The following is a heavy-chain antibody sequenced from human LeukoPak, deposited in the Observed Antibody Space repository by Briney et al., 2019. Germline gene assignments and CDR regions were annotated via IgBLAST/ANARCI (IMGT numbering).Heavy chain of an antibody. D-gene: IGHD2-21*02. CDR3: ARAVVVTASYYFDY. Sequence: SETLSPTCTVSGGSISSYYWSWIRQPAGKGLEWIGRIYTSGSTNYNPSLKSRVTISVDKSKNQFSLKLSSVTAADTAVYYCARAVVVTASYYFDYWGQGTLVTVSS. CDR2: IYTSGST. J-gene: IGHJ4*02. V-gene: IGHV4-4*07. CDR1: GGSISSYY.